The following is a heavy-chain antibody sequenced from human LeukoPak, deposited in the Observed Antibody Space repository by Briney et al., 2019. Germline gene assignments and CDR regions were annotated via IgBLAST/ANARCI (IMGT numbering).Heavy chain of an antibody. CDR2: INPNSGGT. D-gene: IGHD4-17*01. CDR1: GYTFTGYY. Sequence: ASVKVSCKASGYTFTGYYMHWVRQAPGQGLEWMGWINPNSGGTNYAQKFQGRVTMTRDTSISTAYMELSRLRSDDTAVYYCARVPRMGGYGDYGFVGDDAFDIWGQGTMVTVSS. CDR3: ARVPRMGGYGDYGFVGDDAFDI. V-gene: IGHV1-2*02. J-gene: IGHJ3*02.